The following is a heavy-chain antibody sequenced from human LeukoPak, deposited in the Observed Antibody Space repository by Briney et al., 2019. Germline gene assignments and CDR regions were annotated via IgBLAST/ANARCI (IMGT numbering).Heavy chain of an antibody. J-gene: IGHJ6*03. Sequence: ASVKVSCKASGYTFTSYDINWVRQATGQGLEWMGWMNPNSGNTGYAQKFQGRVTMTRNTSISTAYMELSSLRSEDTAVCYCARGFSSWYYHYYYMDVWGKGTTVTVSS. D-gene: IGHD6-13*01. CDR2: MNPNSGNT. CDR1: GYTFTSYD. V-gene: IGHV1-8*01. CDR3: ARGFSSWYYHYYYMDV.